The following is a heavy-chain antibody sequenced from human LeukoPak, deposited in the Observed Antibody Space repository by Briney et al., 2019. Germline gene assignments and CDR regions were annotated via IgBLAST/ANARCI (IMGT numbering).Heavy chain of an antibody. CDR2: IIPILGIA. Sequence: ASVKVSFKASGGTFSSYTISWVRQAPGQGLELMGRIIPILGIANYAQKFQGRVTITADKSTSTAYMELRSLRSEDTAVYYCARDQWELGYWGQGTLVTVSS. J-gene: IGHJ4*02. CDR3: ARDQWELGY. D-gene: IGHD1-26*01. V-gene: IGHV1-69*04. CDR1: GGTFSSYT.